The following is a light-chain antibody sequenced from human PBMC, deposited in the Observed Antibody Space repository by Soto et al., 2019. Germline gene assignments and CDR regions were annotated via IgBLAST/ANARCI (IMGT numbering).Light chain of an antibody. CDR3: GADHGSGSNFVRI. CDR1: SGYSNYK. Sequence: QSVLTQPPSASASLGASVTLTCTLSSGYSNYKVDWYQQRPGKGPRFVMRVGTGGIVGSKGDGIPDRFSVLGSGLNRYLTIKNIQEEYESDYHCGADHGSGSNFVRIFGGGTKLTVL. CDR2: VGTGGIVG. J-gene: IGLJ2*01. V-gene: IGLV9-49*01.